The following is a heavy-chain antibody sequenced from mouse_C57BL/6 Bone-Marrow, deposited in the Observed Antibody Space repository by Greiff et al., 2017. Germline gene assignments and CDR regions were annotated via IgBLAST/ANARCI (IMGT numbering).Heavy chain of an antibody. CDR2: IHPNSGST. V-gene: IGHV1-64*01. CDR1: GYTFTSYW. D-gene: IGHD2-12*01. CDR3: ARKGIATRYVDV. J-gene: IGHJ1*03. Sequence: VQLQQSGAELVKPGASVKLSCKASGYTFTSYWMHWVKQRPGQGLEWIGMIHPNSGSTNYNEKFKSKATLTVDKSSSTAYMQLSSLTSEDSAVYYCARKGIATRYVDVWGTGTTVTVSS.